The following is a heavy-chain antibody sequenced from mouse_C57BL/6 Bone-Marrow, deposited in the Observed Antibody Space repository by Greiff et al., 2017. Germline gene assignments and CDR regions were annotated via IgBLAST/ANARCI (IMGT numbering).Heavy chain of an antibody. J-gene: IGHJ1*03. Sequence: EVQVVESGPGLVKPSQSLSLTCSVTGYSITSGYYWNWIRQFPGNKLEWMGYISYDGSNNYNPSLKNRISITRDTSKNQFFLKLNSVTTEDTATYYCARDYDGSSSHWYFDVWGTGTTVTVSS. CDR2: ISYDGSN. D-gene: IGHD1-1*01. CDR3: ARDYDGSSSHWYFDV. CDR1: GYSITSGYY. V-gene: IGHV3-6*01.